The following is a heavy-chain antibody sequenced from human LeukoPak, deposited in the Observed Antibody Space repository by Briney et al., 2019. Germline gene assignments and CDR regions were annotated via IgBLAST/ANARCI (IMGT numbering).Heavy chain of an antibody. V-gene: IGHV3-30*02. CDR2: IRYDGSKK. Sequence: PGGSLRLSCAASGFTFSSYGMHWVRQAPGKGLEWVAFIRYDGSKKYYADSVKGRFTISRDNSKNTLYLQMNSLRAEDTAVYYCAKGGTMVRGVHRFNWFDPWGQGTLVTVSS. J-gene: IGHJ5*02. CDR3: AKGGTMVRGVHRFNWFDP. D-gene: IGHD3-10*01. CDR1: GFTFSSYG.